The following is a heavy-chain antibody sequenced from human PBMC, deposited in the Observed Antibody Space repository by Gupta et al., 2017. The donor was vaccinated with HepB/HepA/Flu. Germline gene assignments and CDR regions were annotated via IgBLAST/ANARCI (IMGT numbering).Heavy chain of an antibody. Sequence: EVQLVESGGGLVQPGRSLKLSCAASGFTFDDYAMHWVRQAPGKGLEWVSGISWNSGSIGYADSVKGRFTISRDNAKNSLYLQMNSLRAEDTALYYCAKGTDYDILTGEMGYWGQGTLVTVSS. CDR2: ISWNSGSI. D-gene: IGHD3-9*01. J-gene: IGHJ4*02. CDR3: AKGTDYDILTGEMGY. V-gene: IGHV3-9*01. CDR1: GFTFDDYA.